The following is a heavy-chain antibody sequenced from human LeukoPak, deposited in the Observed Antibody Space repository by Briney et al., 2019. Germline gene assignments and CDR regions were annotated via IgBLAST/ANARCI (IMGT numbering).Heavy chain of an antibody. CDR2: IKEDGGEA. CDR1: GFTFSSYW. D-gene: IGHD6-13*01. Sequence: PGGSLRLSCETSGFTFSSYWMTWVRQAPGKGLEWVANIKEDGGEANYVGSVKGRFTVSRDNAKQSLYLQMDSLRVEDTAIYYCANQAAAETYWGQGTLVTVSS. V-gene: IGHV3-7*01. CDR3: ANQAAAETY. J-gene: IGHJ4*02.